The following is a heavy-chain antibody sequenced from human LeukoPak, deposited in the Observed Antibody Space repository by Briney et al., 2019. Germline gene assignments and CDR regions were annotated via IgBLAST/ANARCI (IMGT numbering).Heavy chain of an antibody. CDR3: AREGFWSGYGRYYYYMDV. CDR1: GFTFSSYW. Sequence: GGSLRLSCAASGFTFSSYWMSWVRQAPGKGLEWVANIKQDGSEKYYVDSVKGRFTISRDNAKNSLYLQMNSLRAEDTAVYYYAREGFWSGYGRYYYYMDVWGKGTTVTVSS. D-gene: IGHD3-3*01. CDR2: IKQDGSEK. V-gene: IGHV3-7*01. J-gene: IGHJ6*03.